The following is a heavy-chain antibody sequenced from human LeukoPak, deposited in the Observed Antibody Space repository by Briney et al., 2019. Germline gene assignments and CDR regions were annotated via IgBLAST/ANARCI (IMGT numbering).Heavy chain of an antibody. CDR1: GGSFSGYY. Sequence: SETLSLTCAVYGGSFSGYYWSWIRQPPGKGLEWIGEINHSGSTNYTPSLKSPVTISVDTSKNQFSLRLTSVTAADTAVYYCARAYGGYRHYYYYMDVWGEGTTVTVSS. CDR2: INHSGST. CDR3: ARAYGGYRHYYYYMDV. D-gene: IGHD4-17*01. V-gene: IGHV4-34*01. J-gene: IGHJ6*03.